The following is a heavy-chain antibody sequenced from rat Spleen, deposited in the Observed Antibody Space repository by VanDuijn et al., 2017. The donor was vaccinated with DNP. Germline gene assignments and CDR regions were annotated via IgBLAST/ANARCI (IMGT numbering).Heavy chain of an antibody. CDR3: TTASTEGFAY. CDR1: GFTFSDYN. J-gene: IGHJ3*01. CDR2: ISNTGDHT. Sequence: EVQLVESGGGLVQPGRSLKLSCAASGFTFSDYNMAWVRQAPKKGLEWVASISNTGDHTYYSDSVKGRFTISRDNAKSTLYLQMDSLRSEDTATYYCTTASTEGFAYWGQGTLVTVS. V-gene: IGHV5-20*01. D-gene: IGHD1-11*01.